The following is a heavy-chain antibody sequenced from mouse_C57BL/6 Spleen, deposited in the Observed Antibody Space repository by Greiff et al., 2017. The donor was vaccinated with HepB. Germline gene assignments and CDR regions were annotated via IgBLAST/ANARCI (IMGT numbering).Heavy chain of an antibody. CDR1: GFTFSSYS. CDR2: ISDGGSDT. D-gene: IGHD2-3*01. V-gene: IGHV5-4*01. CDR3: AKDGDGTEAWFAY. Sequence: EVQLVESGGGLVKPGGSLKLSCAASGFTFSSYSMSWVRQTPEKRLEWVATISDGGSDTSSQDNVKGRFTISIDNAKNNLYLKLNHLKSEDTAMYYCAKDGDGTEAWFAYWGQGTLVTVSA. J-gene: IGHJ3*01.